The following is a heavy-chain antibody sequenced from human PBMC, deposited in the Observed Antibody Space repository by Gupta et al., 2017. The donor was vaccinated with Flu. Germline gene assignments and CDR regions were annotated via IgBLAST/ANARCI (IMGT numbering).Heavy chain of an antibody. J-gene: IGHJ4*02. CDR2: ISDSGKSI. CDR1: GFSFSSYE. V-gene: IGHV3-48*03. CDR3: VREIPGTGPAFDY. Sequence: EVQLVESGGGLVQPGGSLRLSCAASGFSFSSYEMNWVRQAPGKGLEWVSYISDSGKSIYNADSVKGRFTISRDNARNSLYLQMNSLRAEDTAVYFCVREIPGTGPAFDYWGQGALVTVSS. D-gene: IGHD6-13*01.